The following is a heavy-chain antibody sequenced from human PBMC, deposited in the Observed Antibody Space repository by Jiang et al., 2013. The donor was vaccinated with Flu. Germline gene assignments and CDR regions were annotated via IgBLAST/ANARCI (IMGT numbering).Heavy chain of an antibody. D-gene: IGHD3-10*01. CDR1: GGSFSGYY. Sequence: LLKPSETLSLTCAVYGGSFSGYYWSWIRQPPGKGLEWIGEINHSGSTNYNPSLKSRVTISVDTSKNQFSLKLSSVTAADTAVYYCARGLGITSGWFDPWGQGTLVTVSS. J-gene: IGHJ5*02. V-gene: IGHV4-34*01. CDR3: ARGLGITSGWFDP. CDR2: INHSGST.